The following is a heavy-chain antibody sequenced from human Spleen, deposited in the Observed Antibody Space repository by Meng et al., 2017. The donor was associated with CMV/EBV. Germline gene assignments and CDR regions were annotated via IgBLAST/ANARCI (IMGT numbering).Heavy chain of an antibody. J-gene: IGHJ4*02. Sequence: GGSLRLSCAASGFTFSSYSMNWVRQAPGKGLHWVAIISYDGRNNYYADSVKGRFTISRDNSKNTLFLQMNSLRAEDTAVYYCARGFYYYDNRAYARPMDYWGQGTLVTVSS. CDR1: GFTFSSYS. V-gene: IGHV3-30*03. CDR3: ARGFYYYDNRAYARPMDY. D-gene: IGHD3-22*01. CDR2: ISYDGRNN.